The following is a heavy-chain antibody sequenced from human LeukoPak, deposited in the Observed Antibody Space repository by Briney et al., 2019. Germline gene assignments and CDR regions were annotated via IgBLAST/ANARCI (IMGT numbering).Heavy chain of an antibody. Sequence: ASVTVSCKASGGTFISYAISWVRQAPGQGLEWMGRIIPILGIANYAQKFQGRVTITADKSTSTAYMELSSLRSEDTAVYYCARDRSDSRGNYYGMDVWGQGTTVTVSS. CDR3: ARDRSDSRGNYYGMDV. CDR2: IIPILGIA. J-gene: IGHJ6*02. V-gene: IGHV1-69*04. CDR1: GGTFISYA. D-gene: IGHD3-22*01.